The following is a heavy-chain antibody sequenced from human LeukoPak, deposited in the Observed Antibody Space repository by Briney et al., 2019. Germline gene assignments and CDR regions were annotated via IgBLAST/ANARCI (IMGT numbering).Heavy chain of an antibody. Sequence: PGGSLRLSCAASGFSFSSYGMSWVRQAPGKGLEWVSSFGGGGGSTYYADSVKGRFTISRDNSKNTLYLQMNSLRAEDTAVYYCAKARSFGELLSPLDYWGQGTLVTVSS. CDR3: AKARSFGELLSPLDY. J-gene: IGHJ4*02. V-gene: IGHV3-23*01. CDR2: FGGGGGST. CDR1: GFSFSSYG. D-gene: IGHD3-10*01.